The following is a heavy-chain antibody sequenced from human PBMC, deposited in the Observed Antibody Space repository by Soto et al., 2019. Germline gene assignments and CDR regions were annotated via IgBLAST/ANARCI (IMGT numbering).Heavy chain of an antibody. Sequence: SETLSLTCTVSGASISTTNYYWGWVRQPPGKGLDWIGNIYYGGTTYYNPSLKSRVTISVDTSKNHFSLKVNSVTAADTAVYFCARLVVVAPVANAWGQGTLVTVSS. CDR1: GASISTTNYY. D-gene: IGHD2-2*01. CDR3: ARLVVVAPVANA. V-gene: IGHV4-39*02. CDR2: IYYGGTT. J-gene: IGHJ5*02.